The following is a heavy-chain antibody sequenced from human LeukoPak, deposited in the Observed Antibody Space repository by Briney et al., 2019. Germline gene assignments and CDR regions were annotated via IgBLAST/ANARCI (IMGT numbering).Heavy chain of an antibody. Sequence: ASVKVSCKASGYTFTGYYMHWVRQAPGQGLEWMGWINPNSGGTNYAQKFQGRVTMTRDTSISTAYMELSRLRSDDTAVYYCARSRYDYGDYVGWFDPWGQGTLVTVSS. CDR2: INPNSGGT. V-gene: IGHV1-2*02. CDR3: ARSRYDYGDYVGWFDP. D-gene: IGHD4-17*01. CDR1: GYTFTGYY. J-gene: IGHJ5*02.